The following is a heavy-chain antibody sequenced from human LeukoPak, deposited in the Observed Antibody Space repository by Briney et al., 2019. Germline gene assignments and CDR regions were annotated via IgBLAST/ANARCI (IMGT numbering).Heavy chain of an antibody. V-gene: IGHV4-34*01. Sequence: SEPLSLSCAAYGGSFSGYYWSWIRQPPGKGLEWIGEINHSGSTNSNPSLKRRVTISVDTTQNKFSLKLSTVTAANTAVYYRARSLSRGRFYRPLYYDFWRGYDWFDPWGQGTLVTVTS. J-gene: IGHJ5*02. CDR1: GGSFSGYY. CDR2: INHSGST. D-gene: IGHD3-3*01. CDR3: ARSLSRGRFYRPLYYDFWRGYDWFDP.